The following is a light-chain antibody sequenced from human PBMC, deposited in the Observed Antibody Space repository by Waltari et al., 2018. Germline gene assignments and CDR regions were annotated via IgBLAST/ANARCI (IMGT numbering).Light chain of an antibody. Sequence: QSALTQPASVSGSPGQSITISCTGTSSDVGGYNYVSWYQQHPGKAPKLMVDDVTNRASWGSSRFTGSKSGNTASLTISGLQTDDEADYYCSSYRKSSTAGGVFGTGTKVTVL. CDR2: DVT. V-gene: IGLV2-14*03. J-gene: IGLJ1*01. CDR1: SSDVGGYNY. CDR3: SSYRKSSTAGGV.